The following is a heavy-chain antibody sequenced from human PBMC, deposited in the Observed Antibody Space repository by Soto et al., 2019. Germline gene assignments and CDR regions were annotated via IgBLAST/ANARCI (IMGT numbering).Heavy chain of an antibody. CDR2: INPHGGST. D-gene: IGHD3-3*01. J-gene: IGHJ5*02. CDR3: ARSSGGNFGIIIEGSNWFDH. CDR1: VDTFTRYS. V-gene: IGHV1-46*01. Sequence: VXSVKVSCKGPVDTFTRYSMSWVRQAPRQGLEWMGVINPHGGSTKYAQKFQGRITMTRDTSRSTVYMELSSLRSDDTAIYYCARSSGGNFGIIIEGSNWFDHWGQGTLVTVSS.